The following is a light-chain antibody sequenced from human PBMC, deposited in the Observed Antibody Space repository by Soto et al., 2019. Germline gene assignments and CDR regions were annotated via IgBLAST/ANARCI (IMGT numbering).Light chain of an antibody. J-gene: IGKJ2*01. CDR2: GAS. Sequence: DIQMTQSPSSLSASVGDRVTITCRASQSISYYLNWYQQKPGKAPRLLIYGASNLQSGVPSRFTGSGSGTDFTLTISSLQAEDVAVYYCHQYCSTPYTFGQGTKLEIK. CDR3: HQYCSTPYT. V-gene: IGKV1-39*01. CDR1: QSISYY.